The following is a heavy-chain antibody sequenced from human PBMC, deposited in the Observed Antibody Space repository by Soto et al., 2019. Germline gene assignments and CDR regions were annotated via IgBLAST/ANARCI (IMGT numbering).Heavy chain of an antibody. V-gene: IGHV4-39*01. Sequence: SETLSLTCTVSGGSISSSSYYWGWIRQPPGKGLEWIGSIYYSGSTYYNPSLKSRVTISVDTSKNQFSLKLSSVTAADTAVYYCARLQVVPAAGRLDYWGQGTLVTVSS. J-gene: IGHJ4*02. CDR3: ARLQVVPAAGRLDY. CDR2: IYYSGST. CDR1: GGSISSSSYY. D-gene: IGHD2-2*01.